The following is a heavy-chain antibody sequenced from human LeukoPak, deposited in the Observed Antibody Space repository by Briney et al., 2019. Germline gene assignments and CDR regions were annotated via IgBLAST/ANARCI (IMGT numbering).Heavy chain of an antibody. Sequence: GGSLRLSCAGSGFTFRNYWMSWVRQAPGKGLEWLANMKEDGSEIYYVDSVKGRFTIPRDNAKNSLYLQMNSLRAEDTAVYYCARDFWSGRYYYGMDVWGQGTTVIVSS. V-gene: IGHV3-7*03. CDR3: ARDFWSGRYYYGMDV. J-gene: IGHJ6*02. D-gene: IGHD3-3*01. CDR2: MKEDGSEI. CDR1: GFTFRNYW.